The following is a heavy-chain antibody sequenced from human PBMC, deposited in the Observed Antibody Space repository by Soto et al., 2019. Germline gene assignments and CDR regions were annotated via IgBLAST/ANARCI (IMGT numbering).Heavy chain of an antibody. CDR1: GGTFSSYT. D-gene: IGHD6-19*01. Sequence: QVQLVQSGAEVKKPGSSVKVSCKVSGGTFSSYTISWVRQAPGQGLEWMGRIIPILGIANYAQKFQGRVTITADKSTSTAYMELSSLRSEDTAVYYCATEPSYSGQWPPHYWGQGTLVTVSS. CDR3: ATEPSYSGQWPPHY. V-gene: IGHV1-69*02. CDR2: IIPILGIA. J-gene: IGHJ4*02.